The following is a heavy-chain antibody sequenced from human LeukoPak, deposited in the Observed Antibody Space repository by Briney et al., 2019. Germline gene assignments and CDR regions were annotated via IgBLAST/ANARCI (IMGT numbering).Heavy chain of an antibody. CDR3: AREAGVGALGDAFDI. D-gene: IGHD1-26*01. Sequence: PSETLSLTCTVSGGSISSYYWSWIRQPPGKGLEWIGYIYYSGSTNYNPSLKSRVTMSVDTSKNQFSLKLSSVTAADTAVYYCAREAGVGALGDAFDIWGQGTMVTVSS. CDR2: IYYSGST. V-gene: IGHV4-59*12. CDR1: GGSISSYY. J-gene: IGHJ3*02.